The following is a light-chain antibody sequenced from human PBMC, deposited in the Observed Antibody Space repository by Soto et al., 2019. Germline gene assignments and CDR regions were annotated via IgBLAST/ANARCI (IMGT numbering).Light chain of an antibody. CDR1: QSVSSSY. CDR3: QQYGSSPRVT. J-gene: IGKJ4*01. Sequence: EIVLTQSPGTLSLSPGERATLSCRASQSVSSSYLAWYQQKPGQAPRLLIYGASSWATGIPDRFSGSGSGTDFILTISRLEPEDFAVYYCQQYGSSPRVTFGGGTKVEIK. CDR2: GAS. V-gene: IGKV3-20*01.